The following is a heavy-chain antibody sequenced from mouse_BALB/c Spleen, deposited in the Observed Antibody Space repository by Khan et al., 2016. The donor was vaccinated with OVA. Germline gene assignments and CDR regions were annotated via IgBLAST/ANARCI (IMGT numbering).Heavy chain of an antibody. D-gene: IGHD3-3*01. CDR1: GYTFTSNS. Sequence: QVQLKQSGAELAKPGASVKMSCRASGYTFTSNSMYWVKQRPGQGLEWIGYINPRSGYTNYNQNFKDKATLTADKSSSTAYMQLSSLTSEDSAVYYCARRAAVYAMDYWGQGTSVTVSS. CDR2: INPRSGYT. CDR3: ARRAAVYAMDY. J-gene: IGHJ4*01. V-gene: IGHV1-4*01.